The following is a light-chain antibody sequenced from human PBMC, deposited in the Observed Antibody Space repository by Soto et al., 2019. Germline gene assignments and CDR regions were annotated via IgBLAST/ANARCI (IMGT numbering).Light chain of an antibody. CDR1: SSDVGAYNY. CDR2: EVS. CDR3: SSYTTSDTWV. V-gene: IGLV2-14*01. Sequence: QSALTQPASVSGSPGQSITVSCTGTSSDVGAYNYVSWYQQYPGKAPKLMIYEVSDRPSGVSDRFSGSKSGNTASLTISGXXAEXEADXXCSSYTTSDTWVFGGGTKLTVL. J-gene: IGLJ3*02.